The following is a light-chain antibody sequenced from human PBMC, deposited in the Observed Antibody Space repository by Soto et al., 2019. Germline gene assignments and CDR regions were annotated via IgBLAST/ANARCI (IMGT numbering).Light chain of an antibody. CDR3: QQYNNWPPIT. CDR1: QSVSSN. CDR2: GAS. Sequence: EIVMTQSPATLSVSPGERATLSCRASQSVSSNLAWYQQKPGQAPRLLIYGASTRATGIPARFSGSGSGTEVTLTISSLQSEAFGVYCCQQYNNWPPITFGQGTRLEMK. V-gene: IGKV3-15*01. J-gene: IGKJ5*01.